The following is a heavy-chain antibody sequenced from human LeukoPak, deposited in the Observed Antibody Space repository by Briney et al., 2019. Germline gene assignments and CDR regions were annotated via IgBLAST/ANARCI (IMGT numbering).Heavy chain of an antibody. CDR2: ISGSGGST. CDR1: GFTVSSNY. V-gene: IGHV3-23*01. Sequence: PGGSLRLSCAASGFTVSSNYMSWVRQAPGKGLEWVSAISGSGGSTFYADSVKGRFTISRDNSKNTLSLQMNSLRAEDTAVYYCAKAQDPIAAAGTSPFDYWGQGTLVTVSS. D-gene: IGHD6-13*01. J-gene: IGHJ4*02. CDR3: AKAQDPIAAAGTSPFDY.